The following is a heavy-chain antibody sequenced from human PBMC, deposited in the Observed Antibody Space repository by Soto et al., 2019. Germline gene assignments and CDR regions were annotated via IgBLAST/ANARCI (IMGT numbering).Heavy chain of an antibody. D-gene: IGHD2-2*01. CDR2: IGESGTPT. J-gene: IGHJ6*02. Sequence: GGSLRLSCAASGFTFSSYAMSWVRQAPGKGLEWVSLIGESGTPTYYADSVKGRFTISRDNSGNTLFLEMYSLRAEDTAVYYCARYIPGVRYYGMDVWGQGTTVTVSS. CDR1: GFTFSSYA. CDR3: ARYIPGVRYYGMDV. V-gene: IGHV3-23*01.